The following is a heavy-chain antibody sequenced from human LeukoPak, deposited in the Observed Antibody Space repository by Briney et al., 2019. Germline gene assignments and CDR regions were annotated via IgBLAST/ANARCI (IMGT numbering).Heavy chain of an antibody. Sequence: DSVKVSCKASGYTLTSYGINWMRQASGQGLEWMGWNSTQSGNTNYAQKVQGRLTLTTDRSTSTAYMGLRSLRSDDTAVYYCARGAYGDKWGQGTMVTVSS. V-gene: IGHV1-18*01. D-gene: IGHD4-17*01. CDR1: GYTLTSYG. CDR2: NSTQSGNT. J-gene: IGHJ4*02. CDR3: ARGAYGDK.